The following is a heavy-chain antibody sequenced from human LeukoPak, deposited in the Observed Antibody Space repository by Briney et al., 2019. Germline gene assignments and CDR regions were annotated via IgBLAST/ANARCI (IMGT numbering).Heavy chain of an antibody. D-gene: IGHD3-22*01. CDR2: ISSSSSYI. CDR3: ARDGGRHYYDSSGYPYHFDY. Sequence: GGSLRLSCAASGFTFTAYTINWVRQAPGKGLEWVSSISSSSSYIYYADSVKGRFTISRDNAKNSLYLQMNSLRAEDTAVYYCARDGGRHYYDSSGYPYHFDYWGQGTLVTVSS. V-gene: IGHV3-21*01. CDR1: GFTFTAYT. J-gene: IGHJ4*02.